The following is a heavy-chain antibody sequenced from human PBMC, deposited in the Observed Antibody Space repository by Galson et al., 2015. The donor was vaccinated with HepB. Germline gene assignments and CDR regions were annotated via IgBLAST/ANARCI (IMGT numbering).Heavy chain of an antibody. D-gene: IGHD3-9*01. CDR3: ARDRAYYDILTPMDV. CDR2: ISAYNGNT. Sequence: SVKVSCKASGYTFTSYGISWVRQAPGQGLEWMGWISAYNGNTNYAQKLQGRVTMTTDTSTSTAYMELRSLRSDDTAVYYCARDRAYYDILTPMDVWGKGTTVTVSS. CDR1: GYTFTSYG. V-gene: IGHV1-18*01. J-gene: IGHJ6*03.